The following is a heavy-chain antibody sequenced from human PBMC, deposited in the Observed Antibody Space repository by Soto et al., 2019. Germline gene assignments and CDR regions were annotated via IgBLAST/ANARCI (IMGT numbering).Heavy chain of an antibody. D-gene: IGHD6-13*01. Sequence: VSCEACGDSFNGYYMHWVRQATGKGLEWMGWINPNSGGTNYAQKFQGWVTMTRDTSISTAYMELSRLRSDDTAVYYCARGKPYSSSWYEGDDWFAPWGQGTLVTVSS. CDR3: ARGKPYSSSWYEGDDWFAP. CDR1: GDSFNGYY. CDR2: INPNSGGT. V-gene: IGHV1-2*04. J-gene: IGHJ5*02.